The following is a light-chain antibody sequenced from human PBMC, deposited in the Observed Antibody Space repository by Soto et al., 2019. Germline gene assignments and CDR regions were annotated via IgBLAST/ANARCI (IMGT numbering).Light chain of an antibody. V-gene: IGKV1-39*01. Sequence: DIQLTQSPLSLSASRGDRVTISCRTSLSISGYLNWYQQRPGRAPSLLIYAASTLQSGVPSRFSGSGSGTDFTLTISNLQPEDFATYYCQQSYIAPLTFGGGTRVEVK. CDR3: QQSYIAPLT. J-gene: IGKJ4*01. CDR2: AAS. CDR1: LSISGY.